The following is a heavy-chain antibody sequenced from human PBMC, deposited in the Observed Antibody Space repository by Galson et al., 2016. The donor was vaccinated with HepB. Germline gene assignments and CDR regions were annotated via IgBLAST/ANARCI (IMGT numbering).Heavy chain of an antibody. D-gene: IGHD3-16*01. Sequence: SLRLSCAASGFSFSISGMSWVRQIPGRGLEWVSGITGSGGTIHYADSAKGRFTISRDNSKNTLYLYMNSLRAGDTAVYYCGKHGGFDYWGQGALVTVSS. CDR2: ITGSGGTI. V-gene: IGHV3-23*01. J-gene: IGHJ4*02. CDR3: GKHGGFDY. CDR1: GFSFSISG.